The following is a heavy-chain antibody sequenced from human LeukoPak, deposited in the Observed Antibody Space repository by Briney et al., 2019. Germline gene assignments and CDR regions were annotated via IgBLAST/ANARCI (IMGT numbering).Heavy chain of an antibody. CDR2: ISSSTSTI. CDR1: GFTFTSYS. V-gene: IGHV3-48*01. Sequence: GGSLRLSCAASGFTFTSYSMNWVRQAPGKGLEWVSYISSSTSTIYYADSVKGRFTISRDNAKNSLYLRMNSLRAEDTAVYYCAVSFDYWGQGTLVTVSS. J-gene: IGHJ4*02. D-gene: IGHD5/OR15-5a*01. CDR3: AVSFDY.